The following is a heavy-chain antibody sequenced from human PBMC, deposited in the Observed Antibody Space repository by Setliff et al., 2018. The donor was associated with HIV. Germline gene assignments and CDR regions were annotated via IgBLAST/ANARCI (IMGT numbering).Heavy chain of an antibody. CDR2: MSPNSGKT. Sequence: ASVKVSCKASGYTFSIYDINWVRQASGQGLQWMGWMSPNSGKTGYARNFQGRISMTRNTSISTAYLEVRSLKSDDTAVYYCARGREGYKPEPFDSWG. V-gene: IGHV1-8*02. J-gene: IGHJ4*01. D-gene: IGHD5-12*01. CDR3: ARGREGYKPEPFDS. CDR1: GYTFSIYD.